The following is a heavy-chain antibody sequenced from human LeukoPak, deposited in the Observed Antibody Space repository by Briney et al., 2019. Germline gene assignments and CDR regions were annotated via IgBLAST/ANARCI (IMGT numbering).Heavy chain of an antibody. CDR1: GGSFSGYY. V-gene: IGHV4-34*01. Sequence: SETLSLTCAVYGGSFSGYYWSWIRQPLGKWLEWIGEINHSENTDYNPSLKSRVTISVDTSKNQLSLKLSSVTAADTAVHYCARGQRITMVRGVIIKGYWFDPWGQGTLVTVSS. CDR2: INHSENT. CDR3: ARGQRITMVRGVIIKGYWFDP. D-gene: IGHD3-10*01. J-gene: IGHJ5*02.